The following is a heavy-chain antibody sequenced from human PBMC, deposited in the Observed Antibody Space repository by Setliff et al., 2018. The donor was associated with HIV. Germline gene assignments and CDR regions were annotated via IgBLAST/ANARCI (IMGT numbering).Heavy chain of an antibody. CDR1: GGSISSHC. Sequence: PSETLSLTCTVSGGSISSHCWSWVRQPPGKGLEWIGEIYHSGSTNYNPSLKSRVTISVDTSKNLFSLKVNSVTAADTAVYYCAKLSVLVDSWGQGTLVTVSS. V-gene: IGHV4-4*02. CDR3: AKLSVLVDS. CDR2: IYHSGST. D-gene: IGHD1-7*01. J-gene: IGHJ4*02.